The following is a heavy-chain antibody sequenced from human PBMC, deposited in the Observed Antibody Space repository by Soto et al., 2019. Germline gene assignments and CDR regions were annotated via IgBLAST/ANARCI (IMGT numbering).Heavy chain of an antibody. Sequence: QVQLVESGGGVVQPGRSLRLSCAASGFTFSSYGMHWVRQAPGKGLEWVAAISYDGGNKYYADSVKGRFTISRDNSKNTVYLQMNSLRAEDTAVYYCTKGLWFGESPDYWGQGTLVTVSS. V-gene: IGHV3-30*18. CDR2: ISYDGGNK. J-gene: IGHJ4*02. CDR3: TKGLWFGESPDY. CDR1: GFTFSSYG. D-gene: IGHD3-10*01.